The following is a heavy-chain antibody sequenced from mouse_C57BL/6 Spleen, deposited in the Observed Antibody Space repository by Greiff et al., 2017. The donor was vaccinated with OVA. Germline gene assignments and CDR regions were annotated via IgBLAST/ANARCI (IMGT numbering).Heavy chain of an antibody. J-gene: IGHJ3*01. CDR3: ARERRGYDYDGFAY. V-gene: IGHV1-22*01. CDR2: INPNNGGT. D-gene: IGHD2-4*01. CDR1: GYTFTDYN. Sequence: VQLQQSGPELVKPGASVKMSCKASGYTFTDYNMHWVKQSHGKSLEWIGYINPNNGGTSYNQKFKGKATLTVNKSSSTAYMELRSLTSEDSAVYYCARERRGYDYDGFAYWGQGTLVTVSA.